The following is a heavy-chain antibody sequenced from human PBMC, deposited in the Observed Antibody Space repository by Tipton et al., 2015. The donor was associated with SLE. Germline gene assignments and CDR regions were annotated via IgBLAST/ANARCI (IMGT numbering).Heavy chain of an antibody. J-gene: IGHJ3*02. Sequence: SLRLSCAASGFTVSSKYMNWVRQAPGKGLEWVSYISSSSSTIYYADSVKGRFTISRDNAKNSLYLQMNSLRAEDTAVYYCAREAYYYDSSGYFSDDAFDIWGQGTMVTVSS. CDR1: GFTVSSKY. CDR3: AREAYYYDSSGYFSDDAFDI. CDR2: ISSSSSTI. V-gene: IGHV3-48*01. D-gene: IGHD3-22*01.